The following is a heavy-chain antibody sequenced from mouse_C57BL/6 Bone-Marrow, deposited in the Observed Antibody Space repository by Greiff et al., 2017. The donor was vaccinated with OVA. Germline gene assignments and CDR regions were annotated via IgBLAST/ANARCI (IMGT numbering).Heavy chain of an antibody. Sequence: EVKLQESGAELVRPGASVKLSCTASGFNIKDDYMHWVKQRPEQGLEWIGWIDPENGDTEYASKFQGKATITADTSSNTAYLQLSSLTSEDTAVYYCTTGYVSDYWGQGTTLTVSS. CDR2: IDPENGDT. CDR1: GFNIKDDY. D-gene: IGHD1-2*01. V-gene: IGHV14-4*01. CDR3: TTGYVSDY. J-gene: IGHJ2*01.